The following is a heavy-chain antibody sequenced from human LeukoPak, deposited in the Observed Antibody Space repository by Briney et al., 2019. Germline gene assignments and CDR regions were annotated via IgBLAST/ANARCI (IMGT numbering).Heavy chain of an antibody. CDR3: ARDLYSAYDFSYYGLDV. J-gene: IGHJ6*02. D-gene: IGHD5-12*01. V-gene: IGHV4-59*01. CDR1: GGSISSYY. Sequence: SETLSLTCTVSGGSISSYYWSWIRQPPGKGLEWIGYVYYSGSTNYNPSLKSRVTISVDTSKNQFSLRLSSVTAADTAVYYCARDLYSAYDFSYYGLDVWGQGTTVTVSS. CDR2: VYYSGST.